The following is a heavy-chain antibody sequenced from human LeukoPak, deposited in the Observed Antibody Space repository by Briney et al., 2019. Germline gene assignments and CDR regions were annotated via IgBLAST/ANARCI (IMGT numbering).Heavy chain of an antibody. CDR2: INHSGST. CDR1: GGSISSSSYY. J-gene: IGHJ6*02. CDR3: ARDVLYPYYYYGMDV. Sequence: SETLSLTCTVSGGSISSSSYYWGWIRQPPGKGLEWIGEINHSGSTNYNPSLKSRVTISVDTSKNQFSLKLSSVTAADTAVYYCARDVLYPYYYYGMDVWGQGTTVTVSS. V-gene: IGHV4-39*07.